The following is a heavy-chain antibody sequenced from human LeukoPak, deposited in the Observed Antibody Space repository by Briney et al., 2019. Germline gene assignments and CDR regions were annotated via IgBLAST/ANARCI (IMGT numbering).Heavy chain of an antibody. V-gene: IGHV4-34*01. CDR3: ASRSNYGDSYTNWFDP. CDR1: GGSISSYY. Sequence: SETLSLTCTVSGGSISSYYWSWIRQPPGKGLEWIGEINHSGSTNYNPSLKSRVTISVDTSKNQFSLKLGSVTAADTAVYYCASRSNYGDSYTNWFDPWGQGTLVTVSS. CDR2: INHSGST. D-gene: IGHD4-17*01. J-gene: IGHJ5*02.